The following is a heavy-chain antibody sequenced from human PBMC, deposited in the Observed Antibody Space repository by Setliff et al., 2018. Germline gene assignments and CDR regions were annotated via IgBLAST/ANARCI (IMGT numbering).Heavy chain of an antibody. CDR1: GYTFTGYA. CDR2: INTNTGNP. J-gene: IGHJ6*03. V-gene: IGHV7-4-1*02. Sequence: GASVKVSCKASGYTFTGYAINWVRQAPGQGLEYLGWINTNTGNPTYVQGFTGRFVFSLDTSVSTAYLLISSLKAEDTAVYYCARGVYEYSYGYRGHYYYYMDVWGKGATVTVSS. CDR3: ARGVYEYSYGYRGHYYYYMDV. D-gene: IGHD3-16*01.